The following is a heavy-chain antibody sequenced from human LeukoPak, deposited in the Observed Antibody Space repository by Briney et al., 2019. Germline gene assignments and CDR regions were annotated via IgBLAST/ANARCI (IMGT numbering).Heavy chain of an antibody. CDR2: ISSSSSYI. V-gene: IGHV3-21*01. CDR1: GFTLSSYS. CDR3: ARALTDYYYYMDV. J-gene: IGHJ6*03. D-gene: IGHD3-9*01. Sequence: QSGGSLRLPCAASGFTLSSYSMNWVRQAPGKGLEWVSSISSSSSYIYYADSVKGRFTISRDNAKNSLYLQMNSLRAEDTAVYYCARALTDYYYYMDVWGKGTTVTVSS.